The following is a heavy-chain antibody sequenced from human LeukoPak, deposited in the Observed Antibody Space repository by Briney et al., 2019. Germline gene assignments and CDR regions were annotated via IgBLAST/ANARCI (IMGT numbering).Heavy chain of an antibody. CDR1: GGSISSYY. V-gene: IGHV4-59*01. CDR3: ARPSITIFGVVIDAFDI. Sequence: SETLSLTCTVSGGSISSYYWSWIRQPPGKGLEWIGYIYYSGSTNYNPSLKSRVTISVDTSKNQFSLKLSALTAADTAVYYCARPSITIFGVVIDAFDIWGQGTMVTVSS. J-gene: IGHJ3*02. CDR2: IYYSGST. D-gene: IGHD3-3*01.